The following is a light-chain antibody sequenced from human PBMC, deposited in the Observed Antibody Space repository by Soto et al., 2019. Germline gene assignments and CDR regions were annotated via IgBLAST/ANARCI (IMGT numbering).Light chain of an antibody. CDR1: SSDVGGYNY. V-gene: IGLV2-8*01. CDR3: RSYAGSNVV. CDR2: DVS. Sequence: QSALTQPPSASGSPGQSVTISCTGTSSDVGGYNYVSWYQQHPGKAPKLMIYDVSKRPSGVPDRFSGSKSGNTASLTISGLQAEDEAGYYCRSYAGSNVVFRRG. J-gene: IGLJ2*01.